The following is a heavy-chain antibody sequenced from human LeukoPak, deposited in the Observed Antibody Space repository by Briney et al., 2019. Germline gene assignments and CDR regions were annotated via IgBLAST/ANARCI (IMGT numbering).Heavy chain of an antibody. D-gene: IGHD5-24*01. Sequence: GESLQISCKGSGYSFTSYWIAWVRQMPGKGLEWMGIIYPGDSDTRYSPSFQGQVTISADKSISTAYLQWSSLKASDTAMYYCARQITPRAFDYWGQGTLVTVSS. CDR3: ARQITPRAFDY. CDR2: IYPGDSDT. V-gene: IGHV5-51*01. CDR1: GYSFTSYW. J-gene: IGHJ4*02.